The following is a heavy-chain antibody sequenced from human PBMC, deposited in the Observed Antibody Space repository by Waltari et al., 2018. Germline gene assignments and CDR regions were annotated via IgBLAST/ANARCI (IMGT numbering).Heavy chain of an antibody. CDR3: ARGLLSGYVFDY. J-gene: IGHJ4*02. D-gene: IGHD3-3*01. V-gene: IGHV4-34*01. Sequence: QVQLQQWGAGLLKPSEPLSLTCAVYGGSFSGYYWSWIRQPPGKGLEWIGEINHSGSTNYNPSLKSRVTISVDTSKNQFSLKLSSVTAADTAVYYCARGLLSGYVFDYWGQGTLVTVSS. CDR2: INHSGST. CDR1: GGSFSGYY.